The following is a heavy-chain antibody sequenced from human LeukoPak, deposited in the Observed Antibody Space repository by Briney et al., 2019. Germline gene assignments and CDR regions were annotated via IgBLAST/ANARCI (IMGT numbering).Heavy chain of an antibody. CDR3: AREGLLWFGGPPRTYDY. Sequence: ASVKVSCXASGYTFTGYYMHWVRQAPGQGLEWMGWINPNSGGTNYAQKFQGRVTITRDTSISTAYMELSRLRSDDTAVYYCAREGLLWFGGPPRTYDYWGQGTLVTVSS. J-gene: IGHJ4*02. D-gene: IGHD3-10*01. V-gene: IGHV1-2*02. CDR2: INPNSGGT. CDR1: GYTFTGYY.